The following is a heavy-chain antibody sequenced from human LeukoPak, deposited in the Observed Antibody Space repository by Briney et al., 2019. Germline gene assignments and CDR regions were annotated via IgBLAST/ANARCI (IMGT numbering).Heavy chain of an antibody. Sequence: ASVTVSCKASGYTFTGYYMHWVRQAPGQGLEWMGWINPNSGGTNYAQKFQGRVTMTRDTSISTAYMELSRLRSDDTAVYYCALGGNTAMVTNFDYWGQGTLVTVSS. CDR1: GYTFTGYY. CDR3: ALGGNTAMVTNFDY. V-gene: IGHV1-2*02. J-gene: IGHJ4*02. CDR2: INPNSGGT. D-gene: IGHD5-18*01.